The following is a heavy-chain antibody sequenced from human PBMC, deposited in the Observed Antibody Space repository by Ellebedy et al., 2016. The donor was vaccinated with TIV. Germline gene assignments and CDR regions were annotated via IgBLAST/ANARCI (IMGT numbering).Heavy chain of an antibody. D-gene: IGHD1-26*01. CDR2: ISSSGSTI. Sequence: GESLKISCAASGFTFSDYYMSWIRQAPGKGLEWVSYISSSGSTIYYADSVKGRFTISRDNAKNSLYLQMNSLRAEDTAVYYCARRPGYYAFDIWGQGTMVTVSS. CDR1: GFTFSDYY. J-gene: IGHJ3*02. V-gene: IGHV3-11*01. CDR3: ARRPGYYAFDI.